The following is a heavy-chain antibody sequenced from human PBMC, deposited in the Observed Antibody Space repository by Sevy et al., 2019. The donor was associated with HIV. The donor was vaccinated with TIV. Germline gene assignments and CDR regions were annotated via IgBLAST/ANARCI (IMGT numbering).Heavy chain of an antibody. CDR2: ISPYTGDT. CDR3: ARDKPQGVVVLPGAMWGGVDY. Sequence: ASVKVSCRASGYTFRSYGISWERQAPGLGLEWMGWISPYTGDTDFAQKVQGRVSMTSDTSTSTAYMELRSLRSDDTAVYYCARDKPQGVVVLPGAMWGGVDYWGQGTLVTVSS. J-gene: IGHJ4*02. V-gene: IGHV1-18*01. CDR1: GYTFRSYG. D-gene: IGHD2-2*01.